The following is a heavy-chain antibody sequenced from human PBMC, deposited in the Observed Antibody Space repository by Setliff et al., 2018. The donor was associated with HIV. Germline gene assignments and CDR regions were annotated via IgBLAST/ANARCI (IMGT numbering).Heavy chain of an antibody. D-gene: IGHD2-2*01. J-gene: IGHJ2*01. Sequence: GGSLRLSCAASGFTFNTYKMNWVRQAPGKGLEWVSYISGSGSTIHYANSVKGRFTISRGNAKNSLFLQMNRLRDEDTAIYYCARSSHVVPSSEAHWYFDLWGRGTLVTVSS. CDR3: ARSSHVVPSSEAHWYFDL. CDR1: GFTFNTYK. V-gene: IGHV3-48*03. CDR2: ISGSGSTI.